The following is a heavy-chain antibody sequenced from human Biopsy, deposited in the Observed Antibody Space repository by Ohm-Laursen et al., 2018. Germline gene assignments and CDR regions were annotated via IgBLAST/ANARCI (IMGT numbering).Heavy chain of an antibody. J-gene: IGHJ4*02. V-gene: IGHV4-59*01. D-gene: IGHD6-25*01. CDR2: IYYSGGT. Sequence: GTLSLTCTVSGGSISSDYWSWIRQTPGKGLEWIGYIYYSGGTNYNPSLKSRVTISVDTSKNQFSLKLRSVTAADTAVYYCARGAAIIDPRTRAFDYWGQGTLVTVSS. CDR3: ARGAAIIDPRTRAFDY. CDR1: GGSISSDY.